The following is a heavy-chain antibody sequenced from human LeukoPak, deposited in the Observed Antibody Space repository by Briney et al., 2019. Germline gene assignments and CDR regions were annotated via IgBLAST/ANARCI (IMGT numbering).Heavy chain of an antibody. J-gene: IGHJ3*02. CDR1: GGSISSYY. CDR3: ARRSSLTGKAFDI. CDR2: IYYSGST. D-gene: IGHD6-13*01. V-gene: IGHV4-39*07. Sequence: PSETLSLTCTVSGGSISSYYWSWIRQPPGKGLEWIGTIYYSGSTYYNPSLKSRVTISVDTSKNQFSLKLTSVTAADTAVYYCARRSSLTGKAFDIWGQGTMVTVSS.